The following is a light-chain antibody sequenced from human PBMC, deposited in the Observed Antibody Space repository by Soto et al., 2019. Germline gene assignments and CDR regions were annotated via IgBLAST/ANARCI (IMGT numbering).Light chain of an antibody. V-gene: IGKV1-39*01. CDR3: HSGYASPWT. CDR2: AAA. J-gene: IGKJ1*01. Sequence: DIQMTQSPSSLSSSVGDRVTITCRASQSISSYLHWYQQRPGKAPKLLIYAAANLQRGVPSGFSASGSGTDFATTVNSFQTEDFETNCCHSGYASPWTFGQGTKVEIK. CDR1: QSISSY.